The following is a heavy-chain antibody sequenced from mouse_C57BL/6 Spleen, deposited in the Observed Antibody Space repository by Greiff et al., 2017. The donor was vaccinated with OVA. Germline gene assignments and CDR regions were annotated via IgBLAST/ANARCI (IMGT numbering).Heavy chain of an antibody. J-gene: IGHJ3*01. CDR1: GFTFSSYA. Sequence: EVQGVESGEGLVKPGGSLKLSCAASGFTFSSYAMSWVRQTPEKRLEWVAYISSGGDYIYYADTVKGRFTISRDNARNTLYLQMSSLKSEDTAMYYCTRAIYYDSLFAYWGQGTLVTVSA. V-gene: IGHV5-9-1*02. CDR2: ISSGGDYI. CDR3: TRAIYYDSLFAY. D-gene: IGHD2-4*01.